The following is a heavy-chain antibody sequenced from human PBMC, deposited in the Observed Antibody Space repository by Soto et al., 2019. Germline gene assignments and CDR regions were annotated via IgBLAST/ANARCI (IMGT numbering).Heavy chain of an antibody. V-gene: IGHV4-30-4*01. CDR3: AREGAASYSYYYGTDV. CDR1: GGSISSGDAY. D-gene: IGHD3-16*01. J-gene: IGHJ6*02. Sequence: SETLSLTCTVSGGSISSGDAYWSWIRQSPGKGLEWIGYIYYRGRPFYNPSLESRATISVDTSKNQFSLKLNSVTAADTAVYYRAREGAASYSYYYGTDVWGQGTTVTVSS. CDR2: IYYRGRP.